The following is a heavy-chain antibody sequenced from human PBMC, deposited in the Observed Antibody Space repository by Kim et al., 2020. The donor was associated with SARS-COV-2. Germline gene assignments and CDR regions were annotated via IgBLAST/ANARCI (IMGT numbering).Heavy chain of an antibody. V-gene: IGHV1-69*13. CDR3: ARGGGPMIAAAGYAFDY. Sequence: SVKVSCKASGGTFSSYAISWVRQAPGQGLEWMGGIIPIFGTANDAQKFQGRVTITADESTSTAYMELSSLRSEDTAVYYCARGGGPMIAAAGYAFDYWGQGTLVAVSS. J-gene: IGHJ4*02. D-gene: IGHD6-13*01. CDR1: GGTFSSYA. CDR2: IIPIFGTA.